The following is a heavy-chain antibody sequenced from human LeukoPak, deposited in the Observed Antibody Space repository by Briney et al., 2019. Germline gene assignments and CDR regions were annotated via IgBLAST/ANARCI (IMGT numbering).Heavy chain of an antibody. CDR1: GFTFSGSA. V-gene: IGHV3-73*01. Sequence: GGSLRLSCAASGFTFSGSAMHWVRQASGKGLEWVGRIRSKANSYATAYAASVKGRLTISRDYSKNTAYLQINRLKTEDTAVYYCTSPHYYDSSGRGNWFDPWGQGTLVTVCS. CDR3: TSPHYYDSSGRGNWFDP. D-gene: IGHD3-22*01. CDR2: IRSKANSYAT. J-gene: IGHJ5*02.